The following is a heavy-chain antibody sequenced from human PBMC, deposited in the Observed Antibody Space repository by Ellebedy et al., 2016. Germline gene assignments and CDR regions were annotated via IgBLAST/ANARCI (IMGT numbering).Heavy chain of an antibody. Sequence: LRLSXSVSGGSISSNTYYWSWIRQPAGKGLEWIGRIYTSASTNYNPSLKSRVTMSVDTSKNQFSLKLSSVTAADTAVYYCARVYRSGLFDYWGQGTLVTVSS. CDR3: ARVYRSGLFDY. CDR1: GGSISSNTYY. J-gene: IGHJ4*02. CDR2: IYTSAST. D-gene: IGHD2-2*02. V-gene: IGHV4-61*02.